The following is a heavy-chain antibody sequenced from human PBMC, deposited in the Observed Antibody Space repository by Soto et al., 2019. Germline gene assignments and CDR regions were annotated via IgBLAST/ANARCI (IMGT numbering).Heavy chain of an antibody. CDR3: ARRPGSGRSVEY. CDR2: IRDKANSYTT. J-gene: IGHJ4*02. CDR1: GFTFSDHY. Sequence: EVQLVESGGGLVQPGGSLRLSCAASGFTFSDHYMDWVRQAPGKGLEWVGLIRDKANSYTTEYAASVRGRFTSSGDESKNAVYLQMNSLKTEDTAVYYCARRPGSGRSVEYWGQGTLVTVSS. V-gene: IGHV3-72*01. D-gene: IGHD3-10*01.